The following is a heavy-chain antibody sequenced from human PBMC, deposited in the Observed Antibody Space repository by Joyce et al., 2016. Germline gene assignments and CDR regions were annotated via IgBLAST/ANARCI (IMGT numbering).Heavy chain of an antibody. D-gene: IGHD3-10*01. CDR2: INYSGST. J-gene: IGHJ5*01. Sequence: QVLLQQWGAGLLKPSETLSLSCAVYGGSFSGYYWSWLRQPPGKGLEWIGEINYSGSTNSNPSLKSRVTMSVDASNKQFSLRLTSVNVADTAVYFCARGGYGSGSFRTWIDSWDQGALVTVSS. V-gene: IGHV4-34*02. CDR3: ARGGYGSGSFRTWIDS. CDR1: GGSFSGYY.